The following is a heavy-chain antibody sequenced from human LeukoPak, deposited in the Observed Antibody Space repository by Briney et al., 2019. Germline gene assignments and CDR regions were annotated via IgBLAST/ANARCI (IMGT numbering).Heavy chain of an antibody. V-gene: IGHV1-24*01. CDR2: FDPEDGET. Sequence: ASVKVSCKVSGYTLTELSMHWVRQAPGKGLEWMGGFDPEDGETIYAQKLQGRVTMTTDTSTSTAYMELRSLRSDDTAVYYCASAKLSAYSSSWSYAFDIWGQGTVVTVSS. J-gene: IGHJ3*02. CDR3: ASAKLSAYSSSWSYAFDI. CDR1: GYTLTELS. D-gene: IGHD6-13*01.